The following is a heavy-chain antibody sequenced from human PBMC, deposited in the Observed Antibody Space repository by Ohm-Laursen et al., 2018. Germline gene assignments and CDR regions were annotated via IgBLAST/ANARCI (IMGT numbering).Heavy chain of an antibody. Sequence: TTQTLTLTCTFSGFSLSTSGMCVSWIRQPPGKALEWLARIDWGDDKYYRTSLKTRLTISKDTSKNQVVLIMTNMDPVDTATYYCARVDILTGYYYYWGQGTLVTVAS. CDR3: ARVDILTGYYYY. V-gene: IGHV2-70*11. CDR2: IDWGDDK. CDR1: GFSLSTSGMC. D-gene: IGHD3-9*01. J-gene: IGHJ4*02.